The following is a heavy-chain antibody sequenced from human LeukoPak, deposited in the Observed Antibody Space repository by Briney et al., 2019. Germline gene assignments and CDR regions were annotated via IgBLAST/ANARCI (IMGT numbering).Heavy chain of an antibody. V-gene: IGHV4-59*01. J-gene: IGHJ1*01. Sequence: SETLSLTCTVSGGSITSYFWSWIRQPPGRRLEWICYIYHSGTTNYNPSLKSRVTISADTSKNQSSMRLTSVTAADTAVYYCAQKAPFSPTYSQQWGQGTLVIVSS. CDR2: IYHSGTT. D-gene: IGHD2/OR15-2a*01. CDR3: AQKAPFSPTYSQQ. CDR1: GGSITSYF.